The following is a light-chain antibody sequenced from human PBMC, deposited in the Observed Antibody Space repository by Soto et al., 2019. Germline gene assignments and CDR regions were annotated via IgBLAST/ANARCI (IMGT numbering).Light chain of an antibody. J-gene: IGKJ1*01. CDR1: QSISNY. Sequence: DIQMTQSPSSLSASVGDRVTITCRASQSISNYFNWYQQKPGTAPKLLIYSESTLQSGVPSRFIGSGSGTYFTLTINSLQPEDYATYYCQQSYIIPRTFGQGTKVEIK. CDR2: SES. V-gene: IGKV1-39*01. CDR3: QQSYIIPRT.